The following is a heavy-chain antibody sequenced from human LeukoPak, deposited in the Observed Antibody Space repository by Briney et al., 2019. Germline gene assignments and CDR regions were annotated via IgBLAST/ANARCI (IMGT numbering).Heavy chain of an antibody. J-gene: IGHJ6*02. Sequence: PGGSLRLSCAASGFTFDDYAMHWVRQAPGKGLEWVSGISWNSGSIDYADSVKGRFTISRDNAKNSLYLQMNSLRAEDTALYYCAKSPYQHQHYYYYYGMDVWGQGTTVTVSS. V-gene: IGHV3-9*01. CDR3: AKSPYQHQHYYYYYGMDV. D-gene: IGHD2-2*01. CDR2: ISWNSGSI. CDR1: GFTFDDYA.